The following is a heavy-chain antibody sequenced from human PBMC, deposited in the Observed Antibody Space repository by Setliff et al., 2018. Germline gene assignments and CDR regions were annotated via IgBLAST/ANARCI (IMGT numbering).Heavy chain of an antibody. J-gene: IGHJ4*02. V-gene: IGHV1-2*04. CDR1: GYIFTGYY. D-gene: IGHD3-3*01. CDR2: INPNSGGT. Sequence: ASVKVSCKASGYIFTGYYMHWVRQAPGQGLEWMGRINPNSGGTNYAQKFQGWVTMTRDTSISTAYMELSRLRSDDTAVYYCARGRDFWSGYLVYWGQGTLVTVPQ. CDR3: ARGRDFWSGYLVY.